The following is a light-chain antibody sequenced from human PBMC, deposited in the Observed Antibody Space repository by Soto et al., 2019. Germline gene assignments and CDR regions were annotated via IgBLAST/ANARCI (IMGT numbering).Light chain of an antibody. V-gene: IGKV1-5*01. CDR3: QQYNSYET. CDR2: DAS. Sequence: DIQMTQSPSTLSAPVGGTVTITCRASQSISNWLAWYQQKPGKAPKLLIYDASSLESGVPSRFSGSGSGTEFTLTISSLQPDDFATYYCQQYNSYETFGQGTKVDI. J-gene: IGKJ1*01. CDR1: QSISNW.